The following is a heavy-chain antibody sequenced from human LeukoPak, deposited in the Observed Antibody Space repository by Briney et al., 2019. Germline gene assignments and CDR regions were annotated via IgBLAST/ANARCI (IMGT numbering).Heavy chain of an antibody. J-gene: IGHJ5*02. D-gene: IGHD6-13*01. CDR1: GYTFTGYY. CDR3: ARGGDSSSSWYYRIGGWFDP. V-gene: IGHV1-2*02. Sequence: WASVKVSCKASGYTFTGYYMHWVRQAPGQGLEWMGWINPNSGGTNYAQKFQGRVTMTKDTSISTAYMELSRLRSDDTAVYYCARGGDSSSSWYYRIGGWFDPWGQGTLVTVSS. CDR2: INPNSGGT.